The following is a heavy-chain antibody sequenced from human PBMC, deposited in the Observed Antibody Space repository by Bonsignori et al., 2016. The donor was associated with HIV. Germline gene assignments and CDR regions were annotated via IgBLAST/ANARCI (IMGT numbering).Heavy chain of an antibody. V-gene: IGHV4-38-2*02. D-gene: IGHD5-12*01. CDR3: AREGYSGYDFGGDFDY. CDR2: IYHSGRT. CDR1: GYSIDTAYY. J-gene: IGHJ4*02. Sequence: QVRLQESGPGLLKPSGTLSLTCAVSGYSIDTAYYWGWIRQPPGKGLEWIGSIYHSGRTHYNPSLESRVTISVDTSKNQFSLKLSSVTAADTAIYYCAREGYSGYDFGGDFDYWGQGTLVTVSS.